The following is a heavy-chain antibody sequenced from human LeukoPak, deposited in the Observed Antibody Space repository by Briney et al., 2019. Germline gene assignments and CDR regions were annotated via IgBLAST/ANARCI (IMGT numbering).Heavy chain of an antibody. CDR2: IYPGDSDT. D-gene: IGHD5/OR15-5a*01. Sequence: KAGESLKISCKGSGYSFTSYWIGWVRQMPGKGLEWMGIIYPGDSDTRYSPSFQGQVTISADKSISTAYLQWSSLKASDTAMYYCARRHPLVYDAFDIWGQGTMVIVSS. CDR3: ARRHPLVYDAFDI. CDR1: GYSFTSYW. J-gene: IGHJ3*02. V-gene: IGHV5-51*01.